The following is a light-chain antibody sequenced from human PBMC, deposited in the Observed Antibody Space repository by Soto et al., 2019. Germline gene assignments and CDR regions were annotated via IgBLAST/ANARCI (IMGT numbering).Light chain of an antibody. Sequence: IVLTQSPCTLSLSPGERATLSCRATQSVRSTYLAWYQQKPGQAPRLLIYGASSRATGIPDRFSGSGSGTDFTLTISRLEPEDFAVYYCQQYGSLITFGQGTRLEIK. CDR1: QSVRSTY. CDR2: GAS. J-gene: IGKJ5*01. CDR3: QQYGSLIT. V-gene: IGKV3-20*01.